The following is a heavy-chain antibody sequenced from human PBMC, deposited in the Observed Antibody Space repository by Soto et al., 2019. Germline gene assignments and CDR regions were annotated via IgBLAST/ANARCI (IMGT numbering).Heavy chain of an antibody. CDR1: GGSISSGGYY. Sequence: PSETLSLTCTVSGGSISSGGYYWSWIRQHPVKGLEWIGYIYYSGSTYYNPSLKSRVTISVGTSKNQFSLKLSSVTAADTAVYYCARGVSYYDSSGYYSSDYYGIDVWGQGTTVTVSS. D-gene: IGHD3-22*01. V-gene: IGHV4-31*03. J-gene: IGHJ6*02. CDR3: ARGVSYYDSSGYYSSDYYGIDV. CDR2: IYYSGST.